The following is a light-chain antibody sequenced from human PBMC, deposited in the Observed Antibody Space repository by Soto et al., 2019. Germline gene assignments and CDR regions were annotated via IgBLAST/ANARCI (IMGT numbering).Light chain of an antibody. CDR1: QSLSSSF. J-gene: IGKJ4*01. V-gene: IGKV3-20*01. Sequence: EIVLTQSPATLSLSVMERVALCLPASQSLSSSFVAWYQQKPGQAPRLLIYSSSNRATGIPDRFSGGGSGTDFTLTISSLEPADFAVYYCQQYGRSPLTFGGGTKVDIK. CDR2: SSS. CDR3: QQYGRSPLT.